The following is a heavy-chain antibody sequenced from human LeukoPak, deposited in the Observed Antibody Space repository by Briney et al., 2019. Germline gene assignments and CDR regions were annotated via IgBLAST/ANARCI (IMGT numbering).Heavy chain of an antibody. V-gene: IGHV4-4*07. CDR1: GGSISSYY. Sequence: SETLSLTCTVSGGSISSYYWSWIRQPAGKGLEWIGRIYTSGSTNYNPSLKSRVTMSVDTSKNQFSLKLSSVTAADTAVYYCARDGRPYDFWSGYHDYWGQGTLVTVSS. D-gene: IGHD3-3*01. J-gene: IGHJ4*02. CDR3: ARDGRPYDFWSGYHDY. CDR2: IYTSGST.